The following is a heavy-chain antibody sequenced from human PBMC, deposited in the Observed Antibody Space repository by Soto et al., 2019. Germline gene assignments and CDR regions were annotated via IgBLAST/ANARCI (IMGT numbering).Heavy chain of an antibody. CDR1: GFTFSSYS. V-gene: IGHV3-21*01. D-gene: IGHD1-7*01. J-gene: IGHJ4*02. CDR3: ARKVRELDYFDY. CDR2: ISSSSSHI. Sequence: EVQLVESGGGLAKPGGSLRLSCAASGFTFSSYSMNWVRQAPGKGLEWVSSISSSSSHIYYADSVKGRFTISRDNAKNSLYLQMNSLRAEDTAVYYCARKVRELDYFDYWGQGTLVTVSS.